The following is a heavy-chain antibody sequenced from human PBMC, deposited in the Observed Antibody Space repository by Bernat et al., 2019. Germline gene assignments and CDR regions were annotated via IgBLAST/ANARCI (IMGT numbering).Heavy chain of an antibody. CDR2: ISSSSSYI. CDR1: GFTFSSYS. Sequence: EVQLVESGGGLVKPGGSLRLSCAASGFTFSSYSMNWVRQAPGKGLEWVSSISSSSSYIYYADSVKGRFTISRDNAKNSLYLQMNSLRAEETAVYYCARGDVGYCSSTSCYRKPYYFDYWGQGTLVTVSS. J-gene: IGHJ4*02. D-gene: IGHD2-2*01. CDR3: ARGDVGYCSSTSCYRKPYYFDY. V-gene: IGHV3-21*01.